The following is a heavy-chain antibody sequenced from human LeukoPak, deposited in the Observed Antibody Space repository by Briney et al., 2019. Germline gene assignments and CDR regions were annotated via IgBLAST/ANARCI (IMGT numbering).Heavy chain of an antibody. J-gene: IGHJ3*02. Sequence: GGSLRLSCAASGFTFSSYGMHWVRQAPGKGLEWVAFIRYDGSNKYYADSVKGRFTISRDNSKNTLYLQMNSLRAEDTAVYYCAKDGRVVFPHYVFDIWGQGTMVTVSS. D-gene: IGHD3-3*01. V-gene: IGHV3-30*02. CDR3: AKDGRVVFPHYVFDI. CDR1: GFTFSSYG. CDR2: IRYDGSNK.